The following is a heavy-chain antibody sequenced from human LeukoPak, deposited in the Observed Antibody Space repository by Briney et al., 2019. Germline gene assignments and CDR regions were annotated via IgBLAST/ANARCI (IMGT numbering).Heavy chain of an antibody. CDR1: GYSFARYW. CDR3: ARPSGTYFPFDY. V-gene: IGHV5-51*01. D-gene: IGHD1-26*01. CDR2: VYPDDSDT. Sequence: GESLKISCKTSGYSFARYWIAWVRQTPGKGLEWMGIVYPDDSDTRCSPAFQGQVTISADKSTTTAYLHWSSLKASDTAVYYCARPSGTYFPFDYWGQGTLVTVSS. J-gene: IGHJ4*02.